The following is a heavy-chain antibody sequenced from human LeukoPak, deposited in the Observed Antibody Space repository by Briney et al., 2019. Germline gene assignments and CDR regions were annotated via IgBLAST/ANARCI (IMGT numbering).Heavy chain of an antibody. V-gene: IGHV4-4*07. CDR2: IYTSGHT. CDR3: ANLDGTYAFDI. CDR1: GGSISSYY. Sequence: SETLSLTCTVSGGSISSYYWSWIRQPAGKGLEWIGRIYTSGHTNYNPSLKSRATMSVDTSKNQFSLKLSSVTAADTAVYYCANLDGTYAFDIWGQGTMVTVSS. J-gene: IGHJ3*02.